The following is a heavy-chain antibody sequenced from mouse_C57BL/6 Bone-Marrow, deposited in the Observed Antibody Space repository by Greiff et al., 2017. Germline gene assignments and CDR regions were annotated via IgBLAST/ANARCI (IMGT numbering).Heavy chain of an antibody. D-gene: IGHD2-1*01. CDR1: GYAFSSSG. J-gene: IGHJ4*01. V-gene: IGHV1-82*01. CDR3: ARREGNYVGCYARDF. CDR2: IYPGDGDT. Sequence: QVQLQQSGPELVKPGASVKISCKASGYAFSSSGMNWVKQRPGKGLEWIGRIYPGDGDTNYHGKLKGKATLTADKSYSTAYMQLSSLTSEDSAVYFCARREGNYVGCYARDFWGQRPSVTVSS.